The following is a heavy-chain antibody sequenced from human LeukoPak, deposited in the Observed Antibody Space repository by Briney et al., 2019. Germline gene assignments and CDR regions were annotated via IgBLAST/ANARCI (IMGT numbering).Heavy chain of an antibody. J-gene: IGHJ5*02. D-gene: IGHD1-26*01. V-gene: IGHV4-34*01. CDR1: GGSFSGYY. CDR2: INHSGST. Sequence: PSETLSLTCAVYGGSFSGYYWSWIRQPPGKGLEWIGEINHSGSTSYNPSLKSRVTISVDTSKNQFSLKLSSVTAADTAVYYCARHRYRSGSDWIDPWGQGTLVTVSS. CDR3: ARHRYRSGSDWIDP.